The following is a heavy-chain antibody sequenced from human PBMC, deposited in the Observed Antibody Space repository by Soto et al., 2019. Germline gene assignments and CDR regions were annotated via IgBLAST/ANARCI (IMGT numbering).Heavy chain of an antibody. Sequence: SETLSLTCAVSGGSISSGGYSWSWIRQPPGKGLEWIGYLYHSGSTYYNPSLKSRVTISVDRSKNQFSLKLSSVTAADTAVYYCARDSGYDYGHFDYWGQGTLVTVSS. V-gene: IGHV4-30-2*01. D-gene: IGHD5-12*01. CDR3: ARDSGYDYGHFDY. CDR1: GGSISSGGYS. CDR2: LYHSGST. J-gene: IGHJ4*02.